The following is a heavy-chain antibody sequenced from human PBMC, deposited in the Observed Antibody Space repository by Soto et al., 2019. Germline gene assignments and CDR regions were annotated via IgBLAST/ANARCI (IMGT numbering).Heavy chain of an antibody. CDR3: ARHGLEGCSSSRCFLSFYYYGMDV. V-gene: IGHV1-46*01. CDR1: GYTFTSYY. CDR2: INPSGGST. J-gene: IGHJ6*02. Sequence: ASVKVSCKASGYTFTSYYMHWVRQAPGQGLEWMGIINPSGGSTSYAQKFQGQVTISADKSTGTAYLQWSSLKASDTAIYYCARHGLEGCSSSRCFLSFYYYGMDVWGQGTAVTVSS. D-gene: IGHD2-2*01.